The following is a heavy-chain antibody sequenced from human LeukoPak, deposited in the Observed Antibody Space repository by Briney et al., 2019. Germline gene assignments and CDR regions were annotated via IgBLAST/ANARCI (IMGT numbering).Heavy chain of an antibody. V-gene: IGHV1-18*01. J-gene: IGHJ4*02. CDR3: ARDSSSWYPLGYFDY. CDR1: GYTFTSYG. D-gene: IGHD6-13*01. Sequence: EASVKVSCKASGYTFTSYGISWVRQAPGQGLEWMGWISAYNGNTNYAQKLQGRVTMTTDTSTSTAYMELRSLRSDDTAVYYCARDSSSWYPLGYFDYWGQGTLVTVSS. CDR2: ISAYNGNT.